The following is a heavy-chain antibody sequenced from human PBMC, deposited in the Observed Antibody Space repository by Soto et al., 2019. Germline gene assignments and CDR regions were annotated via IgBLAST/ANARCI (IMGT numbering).Heavy chain of an antibody. CDR3: ARETSGSYLKDAFDI. Sequence: GGSLRLSCAASGFTFSSYAMHWVRQAPGKGLERVAVISYDGSNKYYADSVKGRFTISRDNSKNTLYLQMNSLRAEDTAVYYCARETSGSYLKDAFDIWGQGTMVTVSS. V-gene: IGHV3-30-3*01. D-gene: IGHD1-26*01. J-gene: IGHJ3*02. CDR1: GFTFSSYA. CDR2: ISYDGSNK.